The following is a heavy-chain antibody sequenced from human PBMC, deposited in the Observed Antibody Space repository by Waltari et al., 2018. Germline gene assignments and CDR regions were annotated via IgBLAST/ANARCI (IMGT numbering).Heavy chain of an antibody. J-gene: IGHJ4*02. Sequence: QLQLQESGPGLVKPSETLSLPCTVSGDSISSSSYYWGWIRQPPGKGLEWIGSIYYSGSTYYNPSLKSRVTISVDTSKNQFSLKLSSVTAADTAVYYCASERSTRIFDYWGQGTLVTVSS. CDR3: ASERSTRIFDY. CDR2: IYYSGST. V-gene: IGHV4-39*07. CDR1: GDSISSSSYY.